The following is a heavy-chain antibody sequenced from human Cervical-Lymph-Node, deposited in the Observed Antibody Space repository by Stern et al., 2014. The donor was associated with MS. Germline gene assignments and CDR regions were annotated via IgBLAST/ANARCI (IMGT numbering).Heavy chain of an antibody. CDR3: ARGVTTVTTIWYFDL. J-gene: IGHJ2*01. Sequence: VQLLESGAEVKKPGSSVKVSCKASGGTFSSYAISWVRQAPGKGVEWMGGIIPIFGTANYAQKFQGRVTITADESTSTAYMELSSLRSEDTAVYYCARGVTTVTTIWYFDLWGRGTLVTVSS. D-gene: IGHD4-17*01. V-gene: IGHV1-69*01. CDR2: IIPIFGTA. CDR1: GGTFSSYA.